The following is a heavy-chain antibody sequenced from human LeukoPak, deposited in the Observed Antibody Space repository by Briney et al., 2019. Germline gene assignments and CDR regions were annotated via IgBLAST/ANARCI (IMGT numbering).Heavy chain of an antibody. CDR3: ASDPYCRSTSCPYWYFDL. CDR1: GGSISSYY. J-gene: IGHJ2*01. Sequence: SETLSLTCTVSGGSISSYYWSWIRQPPGKGLEWIGYIYYSGSTNYNPSLKSRVTISVDTSKNQFYLKLSSVTAADTAVYYCASDPYCRSTSCPYWYFDLWGRGTLVTVS. CDR2: IYYSGST. D-gene: IGHD2-2*01. V-gene: IGHV4-59*01.